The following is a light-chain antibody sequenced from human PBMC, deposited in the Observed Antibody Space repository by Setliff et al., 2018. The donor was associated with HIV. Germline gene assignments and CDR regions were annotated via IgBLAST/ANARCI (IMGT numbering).Light chain of an antibody. CDR1: SNDVGDYQS. V-gene: IGLV2-23*02. J-gene: IGLJ2*01. CDR2: DVT. CDR3: CSYAGSDTWI. Sequence: QSALTQPASVSGSPGQSITISCTGSSNDVGDYQSVSWYQQHPGEVPELIIYDVTKRPSGVSNRFSASKSGNTASLTISGLQTEDEADYYCCSYAGSDTWIFGGGTQLTV.